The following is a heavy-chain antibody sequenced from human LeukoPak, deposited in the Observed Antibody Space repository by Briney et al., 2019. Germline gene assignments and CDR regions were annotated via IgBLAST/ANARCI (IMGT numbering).Heavy chain of an antibody. CDR1: GFTFSSYA. Sequence: GGSLRLSCAASGFTFSSYAMHWVRQAPGRGMEWGPVISYDGSNKYYADSVKGRFTISRDNSKNTLYLQMNSLRAEDTAVYYCARDPEKLIAAAGTQIDYWGQGTLVTVSS. CDR2: ISYDGSNK. D-gene: IGHD6-13*01. CDR3: ARDPEKLIAAAGTQIDY. V-gene: IGHV3-30*04. J-gene: IGHJ4*02.